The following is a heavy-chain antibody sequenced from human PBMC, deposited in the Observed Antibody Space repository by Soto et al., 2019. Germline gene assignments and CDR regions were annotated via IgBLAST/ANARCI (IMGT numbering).Heavy chain of an antibody. CDR1: GDSVSSGYY. D-gene: IGHD3-10*01. V-gene: IGHV4-38-2*01. J-gene: IGHJ4*02. CDR3: ARGILPGAINMAPDY. Sequence: SETLSLTCVVSGDSVSSGYYWGWIRQPPGKGLEWIGSIHHTESTYYNPSLKSRVTISMDTSKNQFSLTQKYVTATDTAVYYCARGILPGAINMAPDYWGQGSMVTVSS. CDR2: IHHTEST.